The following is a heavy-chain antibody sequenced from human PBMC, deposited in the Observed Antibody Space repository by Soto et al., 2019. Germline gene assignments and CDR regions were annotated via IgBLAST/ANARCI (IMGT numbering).Heavy chain of an antibody. CDR1: GFSLSNARMG. J-gene: IGHJ2*01. V-gene: IGHV2-26*01. CDR2: IFSNDEK. CDR3: ARIREDGAARSYCYFVL. D-gene: IGHD6-6*01. Sequence: QVTLKESGPVLVKPTETLTLTCTVSGFSLSNARMGVSWIRQPPGKALEWLAHIFSNDEKSYSTSLKSRLTNSQDNDQCQVVRTMTNMDPVYTATYYCARIREDGAARSYCYFVLCGRGPLVTVSS.